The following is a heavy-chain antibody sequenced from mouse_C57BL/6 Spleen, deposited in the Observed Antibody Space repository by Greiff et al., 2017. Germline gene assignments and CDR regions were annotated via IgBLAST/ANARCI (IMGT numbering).Heavy chain of an antibody. V-gene: IGHV1-58*01. Sequence: EVQLQQSGAELVRPGSSVKMSCKTSGYTFTSSGINWVKQRPGQGLEWIGYIYIGNGYTEYNEKFKGKATLTSDTSSSTAYMQLNRLTSEDSAIYFCARSCYYGSSYYAMDYWGQGTSVTVSS. CDR1: GYTFTSSG. D-gene: IGHD1-1*01. CDR2: IYIGNGYT. CDR3: ARSCYYGSSYYAMDY. J-gene: IGHJ4*01.